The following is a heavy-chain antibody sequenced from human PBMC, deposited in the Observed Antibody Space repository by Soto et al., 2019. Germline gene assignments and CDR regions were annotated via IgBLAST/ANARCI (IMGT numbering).Heavy chain of an antibody. J-gene: IGHJ4*02. V-gene: IGHV4-30-4*01. CDR3: ARALLRYFDWFAY. CDR2: IHSSGST. Sequence: PSGTLSLTCTVSGDSIRGGDYYWSWIRQPPGKGLEWIGYIHSSGSTYYNPSLKSRVTISVDTSKNQFSLKLISVTAADTAVYYCARALLRYFDWFAYWGQGILVTVSS. D-gene: IGHD3-9*01. CDR1: GDSIRGGDYY.